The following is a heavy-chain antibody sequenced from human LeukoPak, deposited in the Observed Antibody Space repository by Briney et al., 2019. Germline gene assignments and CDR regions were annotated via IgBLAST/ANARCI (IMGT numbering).Heavy chain of an antibody. V-gene: IGHV4-34*01. CDR1: GGSFSGYY. CDR3: ARATGDRDDAFDI. J-gene: IGHJ3*02. Sequence: PSETLSLTCAVYGGSFSGYYWSWIRQPPGKGLEWIGEINHSGSTNYNPSLKSRVTISVDTSKNQFSLKLSSVTAANTAVYYCARATGDRDDAFDIWGQGTMVTVSS. CDR2: INHSGST. D-gene: IGHD4-17*01.